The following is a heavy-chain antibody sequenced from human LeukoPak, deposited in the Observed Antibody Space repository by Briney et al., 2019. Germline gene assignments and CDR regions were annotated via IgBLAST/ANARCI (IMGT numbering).Heavy chain of an antibody. CDR2: ISLAGQT. J-gene: IGHJ4*02. V-gene: IGHV4/OR15-8*02. Sequence: SETLSLTCGVSGGSISGTNWWSLVRQPPGQGLEWIGEISLAGQTNYNPSLNGRVTMSLDKSSNQLSLHLTSVTAADTATYFCSRESGPFCPFGYWGQGTLVIVPP. D-gene: IGHD1-26*01. CDR1: GGSISGTNW. CDR3: SRESGPFCPFGY.